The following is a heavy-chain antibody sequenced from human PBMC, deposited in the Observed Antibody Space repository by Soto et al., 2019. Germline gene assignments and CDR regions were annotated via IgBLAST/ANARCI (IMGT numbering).Heavy chain of an antibody. J-gene: IGHJ3*02. CDR1: GGSFSGYY. CDR3: ARGRFLTMVIGRKVAFDI. D-gene: IGHD3-10*01. V-gene: IGHV4-34*01. CDR2: INHSGST. Sequence: PSETLSLTCAVYGGSFSGYYWSWIRQPPGKGLEWIGEINHSGSTNYNPSLKSRVTISVDTSKNQFSLKLSSVTAADTAVYYCARGRFLTMVIGRKVAFDIWGQGTMVTVSS.